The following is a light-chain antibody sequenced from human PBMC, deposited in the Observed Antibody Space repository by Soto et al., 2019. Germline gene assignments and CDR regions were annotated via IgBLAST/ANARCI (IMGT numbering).Light chain of an antibody. CDR1: QSISSY. J-gene: IGKJ2*01. V-gene: IGKV3-11*01. Sequence: EIALTQSPVTLSLSPGERATLSCRASQSISSYLDWYQQKPGQAPRLLIYAAYNRATGIPARFSGSGSGTDFTLTISSLEPEDFAVYYCQQRSDWPRTFGQGTKLEIK. CDR2: AAY. CDR3: QQRSDWPRT.